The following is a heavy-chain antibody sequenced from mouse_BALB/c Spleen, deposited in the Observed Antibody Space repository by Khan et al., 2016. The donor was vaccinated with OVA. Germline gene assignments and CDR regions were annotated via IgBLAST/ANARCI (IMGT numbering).Heavy chain of an antibody. V-gene: IGHV9-2-1*01. D-gene: IGHD2-4*01. CDR2: INTETGEP. Sequence: QIQLVQSGPELKKPGETVKISCKASGYTFTDYSMHWVKQAPGKGLKWMGWINTETGEPTFADDFKGRFAFSLETSASTAYLQINNLKNEDTATYFCARMDEYDWAWFAYWGQGTLVTVSA. J-gene: IGHJ3*01. CDR1: GYTFTDYS. CDR3: ARMDEYDWAWFAY.